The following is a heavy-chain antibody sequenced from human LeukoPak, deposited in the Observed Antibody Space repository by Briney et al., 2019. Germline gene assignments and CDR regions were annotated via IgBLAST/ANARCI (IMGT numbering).Heavy chain of an antibody. J-gene: IGHJ1*01. CDR2: VYYGGST. D-gene: IGHD6-19*01. CDR1: GGPISSPNHF. V-gene: IGHV4-39*01. Sequence: PSETLSLTCTVSGGPISSPNHFWGWVRQPPGKWLEWIGSVYYGGSTYSNPSLKSRATMSADTSKNQFSLTLSSVTATDTAVYYCARVVAGTKDFQYWGQGTLVTVSS. CDR3: ARVVAGTKDFQY.